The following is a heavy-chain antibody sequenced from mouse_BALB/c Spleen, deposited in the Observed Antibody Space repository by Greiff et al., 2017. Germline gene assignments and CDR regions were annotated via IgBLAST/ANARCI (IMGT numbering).Heavy chain of an antibody. V-gene: IGHV5-6*01. CDR2: ISSGGSYT. Sequence: EVHLVESGGDLVKPGGSLKLSCAASGFTFSSYGMSWVRQTPDKRLEWVATISSGGSYTYYPDSVKGRFTISRDNAKNTLYLQMSSLKSEDTAMYYCARHPYYGNSWYFDVWGAGTTVTVSS. CDR3: ARHPYYGNSWYFDV. CDR1: GFTFSSYG. D-gene: IGHD2-10*01. J-gene: IGHJ1*01.